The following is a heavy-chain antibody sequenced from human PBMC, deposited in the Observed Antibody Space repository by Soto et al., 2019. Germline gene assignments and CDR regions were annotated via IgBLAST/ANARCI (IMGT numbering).Heavy chain of an antibody. CDR2: IYYSGST. V-gene: IGHV4-31*03. CDR1: GGSISSGGYY. Sequence: SETLSLTCTVSGGSISSGGYYWSWIRQHPGKGLEWIGYIYYSGSTYYNPSLKSRVTISVDTSKNQFSLKLSSVTAADTAVYYCARDMVGVIRDGYNLLSVGAFDIWGQGTMVTVSS. D-gene: IGHD3-10*02. J-gene: IGHJ3*02. CDR3: ARDMVGVIRDGYNLLSVGAFDI.